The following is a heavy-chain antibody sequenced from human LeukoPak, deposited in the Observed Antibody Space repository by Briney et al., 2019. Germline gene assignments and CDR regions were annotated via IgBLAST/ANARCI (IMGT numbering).Heavy chain of an antibody. CDR1: GYTFTSYA. D-gene: IGHD6-19*01. J-gene: IGHJ4*02. CDR2: INAGNGNT. CDR3: ARDGYDSSGWYEGNFDY. V-gene: IGHV1-3*01. Sequence: ASVKVSCKASGYTFTSYAMHWVRQAPGQRLEWMGWINAGNGNTKYSQKFRGRVTITRDTSASTAYMELSSLRSEDTAVYYCARDGYDSSGWYEGNFDYWGQGTLVTVSS.